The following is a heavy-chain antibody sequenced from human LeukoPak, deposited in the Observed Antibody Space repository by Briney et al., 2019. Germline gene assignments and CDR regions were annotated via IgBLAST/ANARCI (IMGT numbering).Heavy chain of an antibody. CDR3: AKSNGYGLVDI. J-gene: IGHJ3*02. V-gene: IGHV4-59*12. CDR1: GGSISNYY. CDR2: IYYSGST. Sequence: PSETLSLTCTVSGGSISNYYWSWIRQPPGKGLEWIGYIYYSGSTYYSPSLKSRVTISLDTSRNQFSLKLTSVTAADTAVYYCAKSNGYGLVDIWGQGTMVTVSS. D-gene: IGHD3-10*01.